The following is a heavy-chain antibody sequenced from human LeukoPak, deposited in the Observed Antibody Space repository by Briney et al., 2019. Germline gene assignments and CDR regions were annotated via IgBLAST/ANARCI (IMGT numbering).Heavy chain of an antibody. CDR3: ARGSSSDWPLEY. D-gene: IGHD6-19*01. V-gene: IGHV1-3*01. Sequence: GASVKVSCKASGYTFINYAIHWVRQAPGQRLEWMGWINPYNGDTEYSQKLQGRVTITKDTSASTAYMNLSTLRYEDTAVYYCARGSSSDWPLEYRGRGILVTVSS. CDR2: INPYNGDT. CDR1: GYTFINYA. J-gene: IGHJ4*02.